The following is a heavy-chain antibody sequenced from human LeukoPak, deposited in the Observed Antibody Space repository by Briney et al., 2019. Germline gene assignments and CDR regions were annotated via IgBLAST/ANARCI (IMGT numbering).Heavy chain of an antibody. J-gene: IGHJ4*02. Sequence: GRSLRLSCAASGFTFSSYAMPWVRQAPGKGLEWVAVISYDGSNKYYADSVKGRFTISRDNSKNTLYLQMNSLRAEDTAVYYCARDESYYDILTGVGYWGQGTLVTVSS. D-gene: IGHD3-9*01. CDR1: GFTFSSYA. V-gene: IGHV3-30*04. CDR2: ISYDGSNK. CDR3: ARDESYYDILTGVGY.